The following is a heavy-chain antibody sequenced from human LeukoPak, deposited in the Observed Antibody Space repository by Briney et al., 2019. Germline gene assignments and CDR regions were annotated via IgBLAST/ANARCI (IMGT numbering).Heavy chain of an antibody. D-gene: IGHD1-26*01. J-gene: IGHJ4*02. CDR2: ISSSSSYI. V-gene: IGHV3-21*04. Sequence: GGSLRLSCAASGFTFSSYSMNWVRQAPGKGLEWVSSISSSSSYIYYADSVKGRFTISRDNAKNSLYLQMNSLRADDTAVYYCVKSRRVGANQRGLFDYWGQGTLVTVSP. CDR3: VKSRRVGANQRGLFDY. CDR1: GFTFSSYS.